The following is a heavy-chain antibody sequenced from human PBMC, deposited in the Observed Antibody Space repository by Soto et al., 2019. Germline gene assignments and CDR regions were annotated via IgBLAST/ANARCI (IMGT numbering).Heavy chain of an antibody. V-gene: IGHV1-69*01. CDR2: IIPIFGTA. Sequence: QVQLVQSGAEVKKPGSSVKVSCKASGGTFSSYAISWVRQAPGQWLDWMGGIIPIFGTANYAQKFQGRVTITADESTSTAYMELSSLRSEDTAVYYCASPYYYGSVTTGFDYWGQGPLVTVSS. CDR3: ASPYYYGSVTTGFDY. D-gene: IGHD3-10*01. J-gene: IGHJ4*02. CDR1: GGTFSSYA.